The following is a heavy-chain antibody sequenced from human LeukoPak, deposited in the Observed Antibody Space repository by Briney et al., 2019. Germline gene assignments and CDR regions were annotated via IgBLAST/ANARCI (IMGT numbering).Heavy chain of an antibody. CDR3: AKDPRSSSRWSDP. J-gene: IGHJ5*02. V-gene: IGHV3-23*01. D-gene: IGHD6-6*01. Sequence: PGGSLRLSCAASGFTFSSYSMNWVRQAPGKGLEWVSAISGSGGSTYYADSVKGRFTISRDNSKNTLYLQMNSLRAEDTAVYYCAKDPRSSSRWSDPWGQGTLVTVSS. CDR1: GFTFSSYS. CDR2: ISGSGGST.